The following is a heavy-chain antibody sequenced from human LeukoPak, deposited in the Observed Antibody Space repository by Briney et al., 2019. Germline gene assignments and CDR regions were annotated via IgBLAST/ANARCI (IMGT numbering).Heavy chain of an antibody. D-gene: IGHD3-10*01. CDR1: GFTFSSYA. CDR2: ISSNGGST. CDR3: AREITPGFGELHFDY. Sequence: GGSLRLSCAASGFTFSSYAMHWVRQAPGKGLEYVSAISSNGGSTYYANSVKGRFTISRDNSKNTLYLQMGSLRAEDMAVYYCAREITPGFGELHFDYWGQGTLVTVSS. J-gene: IGHJ4*02. V-gene: IGHV3-64*01.